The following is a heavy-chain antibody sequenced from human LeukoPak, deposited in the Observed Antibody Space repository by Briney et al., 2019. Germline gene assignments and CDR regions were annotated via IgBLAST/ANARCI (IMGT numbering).Heavy chain of an antibody. D-gene: IGHD3-16*01. CDR2: ISYLSSHV. CDR3: GRAFPPLRTSSAGDL. Sequence: LGGSLRLSCSASGFTFSDYDMNWVRQAPGKGLELVSSISYLSSHVYYGDSVKGRFSISRDNAKNSLYLQMNSLGAEDTAIYYCGRAFPPLRTSSAGDLWGQGILVTVSS. CDR1: GFTFSDYD. V-gene: IGHV3-21*01. J-gene: IGHJ4*02.